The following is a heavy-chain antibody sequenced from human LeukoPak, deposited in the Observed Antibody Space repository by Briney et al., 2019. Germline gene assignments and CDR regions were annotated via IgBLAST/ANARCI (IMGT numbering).Heavy chain of an antibody. D-gene: IGHD1-26*01. CDR2: INMNTGNP. J-gene: IGHJ4*02. Sequence: GASVKVSCKASGYTFTRYPMNWMRQAPGQGLEWMGWINMNTGNPTYAQGFTGRFVFSLDTSVSTAYLQISSLKAEDTAVYYCARDMGYSGSYCTFDSWGQGTLVTVSS. CDR1: GYTFTRYP. V-gene: IGHV7-4-1*02. CDR3: ARDMGYSGSYCTFDS.